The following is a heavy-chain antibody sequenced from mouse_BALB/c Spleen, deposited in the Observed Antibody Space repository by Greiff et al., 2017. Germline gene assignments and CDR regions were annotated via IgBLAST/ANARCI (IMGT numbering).Heavy chain of an antibody. CDR1: GFTFSSFG. CDR3: ARFTTAHYFDY. Sequence: EVKLVESGGGLVQPGGSRKLSCAASGFTFSSFGMHWVRQAPEKGLEWVAYISSGSSTIYYADTVKGRFTISRDNPKNTLFLQMTSLRSEDTAMYYCARFTTAHYFDYWGQGTTLTVSS. D-gene: IGHD1-2*01. V-gene: IGHV5-17*02. J-gene: IGHJ2*01. CDR2: ISSGSSTI.